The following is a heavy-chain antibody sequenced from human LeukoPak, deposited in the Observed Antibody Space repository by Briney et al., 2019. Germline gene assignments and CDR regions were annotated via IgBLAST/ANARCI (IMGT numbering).Heavy chain of an antibody. CDR2: ISAYNGNT. D-gene: IGHD1-26*01. Sequence: ASVKVSCKASGYTFTSYGISWVRRAPGQGLEWMGWISAYNGNTNYAQKLQGRVTMTTDTSTSTAYMELRSLRSDDTAVYYCARDLGGATHTAFDYWGQGTLVTVSS. CDR3: ARDLGGATHTAFDY. CDR1: GYTFTSYG. J-gene: IGHJ4*02. V-gene: IGHV1-18*01.